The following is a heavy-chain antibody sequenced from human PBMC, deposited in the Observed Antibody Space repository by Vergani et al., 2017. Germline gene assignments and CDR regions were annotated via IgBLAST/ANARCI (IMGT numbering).Heavy chain of an antibody. J-gene: IGHJ4*02. D-gene: IGHD5-24*01. CDR3: ARVEMATINSRYYFDY. Sequence: QVQLVQSGAEVQKPGASVKVSCKVSGYTLTELSMHWVRQAPGQGLEWMGRIIPILGTANYAQKFQGRVTITADESTSTAYMELSSLRSEDTAVYYCARVEMATINSRYYFDYWGQGTLVTVSS. CDR2: IIPILGTA. CDR1: GYTLTELS. V-gene: IGHV1-69*11.